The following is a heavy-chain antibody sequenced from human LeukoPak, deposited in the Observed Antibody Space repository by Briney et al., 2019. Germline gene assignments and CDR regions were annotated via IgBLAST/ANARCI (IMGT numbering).Heavy chain of an antibody. D-gene: IGHD2-8*01. V-gene: IGHV3-23*01. CDR1: GFTFSSYA. CDR3: AREARLKSTNGVPRPELDY. J-gene: IGHJ4*02. Sequence: PGGSLRLSCAASGFTFSSYAMSWVRQAPGKGLEWVSAISGSGGSTYNADSVKGRFTISRDNSKNTLYLQMNSLRAEDTAVYYCAREARLKSTNGVPRPELDYWGQGTLVTVSS. CDR2: ISGSGGST.